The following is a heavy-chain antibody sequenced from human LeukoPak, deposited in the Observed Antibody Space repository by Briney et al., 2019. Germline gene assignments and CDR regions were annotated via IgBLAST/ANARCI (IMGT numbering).Heavy chain of an antibody. J-gene: IGHJ4*02. Sequence: GGSLRLSCAASGFTFSRYNMNWVRQAPGRGLEWVSSISRTGSYIYYADSVKGRFTIYRDNAQNSLYLQMNSLRVEDTAVYYCARVLETDCRGGSCYSGLDYWGQGTLVTVSS. CDR1: GFTFSRYN. D-gene: IGHD2-15*01. V-gene: IGHV3-21*01. CDR3: ARVLETDCRGGSCYSGLDY. CDR2: ISRTGSYI.